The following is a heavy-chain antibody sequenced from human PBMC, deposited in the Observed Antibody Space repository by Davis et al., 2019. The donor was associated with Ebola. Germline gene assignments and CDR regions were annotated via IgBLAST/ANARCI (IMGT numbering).Heavy chain of an antibody. J-gene: IGHJ6*04. CDR2: IKQDGSEK. Sequence: GESLKISCAASGFTFSSYSMNWVRQAPGKGLEWVANIKQDGSEKYYVDSVEGRFTISRDNAKNSLYLQMNSLRAEDTAVYYCATGVATTIDYYYYGMDVWGKGTTVTVSS. CDR3: ATGVATTIDYYYYGMDV. CDR1: GFTFSSYS. D-gene: IGHD5-12*01. V-gene: IGHV3-7*03.